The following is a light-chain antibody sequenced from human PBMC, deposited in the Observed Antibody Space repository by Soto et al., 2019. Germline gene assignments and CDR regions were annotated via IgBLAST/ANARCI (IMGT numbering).Light chain of an antibody. J-gene: IGLJ1*01. CDR3: SSYTGSSTYV. V-gene: IGLV2-14*03. Sequence: QSALTQPASVSGSPGQSITIFCTGTSSDVGSYNYVSWYQQHPGRAPKLMIYDVSSRPSGVSNRFSGSKSGNTASLTISWLQAEDEAGYFCSSYTGSSTYVFGAWTKVTVL. CDR2: DVS. CDR1: SSDVGSYNY.